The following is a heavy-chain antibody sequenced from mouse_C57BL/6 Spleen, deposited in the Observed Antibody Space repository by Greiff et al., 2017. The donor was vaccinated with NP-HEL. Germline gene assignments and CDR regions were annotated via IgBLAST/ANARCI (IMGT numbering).Heavy chain of an antibody. CDR2: INYDGSST. D-gene: IGHD2-4*01. CDR3: ARDRGYDYDGYAMDY. CDR1: GFTFSDYY. V-gene: IGHV5-16*01. J-gene: IGHJ4*01. Sequence: DVKLVESEGGLVQPGSSMKLSCTASGFTFSDYYMAWVRQVPEKGLEWVANINYDGSSTYYLDSLKSRFIISRDNAKNILYLQMSSLKSEDTATYYCARDRGYDYDGYAMDYWGQGTSVTVSS.